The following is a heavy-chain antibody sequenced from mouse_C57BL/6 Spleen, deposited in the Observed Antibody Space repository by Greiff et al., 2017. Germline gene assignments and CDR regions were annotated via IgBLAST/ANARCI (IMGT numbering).Heavy chain of an antibody. V-gene: IGHV1-81*01. D-gene: IGHD2-4*01. CDR3: ARGDYDGAWFAY. CDR2: IYPRSGNT. J-gene: IGHJ3*01. Sequence: VQLQQSGAELARPGASVKLSCKASGYTFTSYGISWVKQRTGQGLEWIGEIYPRSGNTYYNEKFKGKATLTADKSSSIAYMELRSLTSEDSAVYFLARGDYDGAWFAYWGQGTLVTVSA. CDR1: GYTFTSYG.